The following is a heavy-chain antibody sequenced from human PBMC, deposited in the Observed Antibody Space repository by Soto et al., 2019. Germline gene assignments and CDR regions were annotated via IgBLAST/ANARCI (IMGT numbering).Heavy chain of an antibody. CDR3: STSSIRLVPAAISQYCTYG. Sequence: DSVQVSCKVSGYTLTELSMHWVRQAPGKGLEWMGGFDPEDGETIYAQKFQGRVTMTEDTSTDTAYMELSSLRSEDTAVYYCSTSSIRLVPAAISQYCTYGWGQGTT. D-gene: IGHD2-2*01. CDR2: FDPEDGET. J-gene: IGHJ6*02. CDR1: GYTLTELS. V-gene: IGHV1-24*01.